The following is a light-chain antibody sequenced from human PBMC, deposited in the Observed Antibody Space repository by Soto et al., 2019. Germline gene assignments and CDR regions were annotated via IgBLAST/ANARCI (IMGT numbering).Light chain of an antibody. CDR3: QQYGSSTYT. V-gene: IGKV3D-20*01. J-gene: IGKJ5*01. CDR1: QSVSSSY. CDR2: HAS. Sequence: EIAMTQSPATLSLSPGERATLSCGASQSVSSSYLAWYQQKPGQAPRLVIYHASSRATGIPDRFSVTGSGTDFTLTISRLEPEDFAVYYCQQYGSSTYTFGLGTRLEIK.